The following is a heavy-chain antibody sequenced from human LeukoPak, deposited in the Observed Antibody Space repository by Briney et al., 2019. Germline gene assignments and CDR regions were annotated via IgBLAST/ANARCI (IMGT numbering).Heavy chain of an antibody. CDR2: IIPIFGTA. CDR1: GYTFTSYG. J-gene: IGHJ5*02. Sequence: ASVKVSCKASGYTFTSYGISWVRQAPGQGLEWMGGIIPIFGTANYAQKFQGRVTITADESTSTAYMELSSLRSEDTAVYYCARESPGAVYDFWSGPRGNWFDPWGQGTLVTVSS. D-gene: IGHD3-3*01. V-gene: IGHV1-69*13. CDR3: ARESPGAVYDFWSGPRGNWFDP.